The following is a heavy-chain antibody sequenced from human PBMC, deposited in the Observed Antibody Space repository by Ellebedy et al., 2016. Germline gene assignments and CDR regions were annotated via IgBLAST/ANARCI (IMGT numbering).Heavy chain of an antibody. Sequence: GGSLRLSXAASGFTFSSYGMHWVRQAPGKGLEWVAVISYDGSNKYYADSVKGRFTISRDNSKNTLYLQMNSLRAEDTAVYYCAKGEMATTYYYYGMDVWGQGTTVTVSS. CDR2: ISYDGSNK. V-gene: IGHV3-30*18. CDR1: GFTFSSYG. D-gene: IGHD5-24*01. CDR3: AKGEMATTYYYYGMDV. J-gene: IGHJ6*02.